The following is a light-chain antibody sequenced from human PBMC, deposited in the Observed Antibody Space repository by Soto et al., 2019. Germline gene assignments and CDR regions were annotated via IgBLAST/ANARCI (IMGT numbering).Light chain of an antibody. V-gene: IGLV2-11*01. Sequence: QSALTQPRSVSGSPGQSVTISCTGTSSDVGGYNCVSWYQQHPGKAPKLMIYDVTKRPSGVPDRFSGSKSGDTASLTISGLQADDEADYYCWSCAGDYTIYVFGTGTKVTVL. CDR2: DVT. CDR3: WSCAGDYTIYV. J-gene: IGLJ1*01. CDR1: SSDVGGYNC.